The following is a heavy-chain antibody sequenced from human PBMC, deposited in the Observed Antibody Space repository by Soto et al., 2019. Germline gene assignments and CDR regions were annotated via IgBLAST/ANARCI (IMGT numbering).Heavy chain of an antibody. Sequence: GGSLRLSCAASGFAVNSDYMSWVRQAPGKGLEWVSVIFGGGTTYYSDSVKGRFTISRDNSKNTVFLQMNSPRAEDTAVYYCVRTSSYWGQGTRVTVSS. D-gene: IGHD2-2*01. CDR1: GFAVNSDY. CDR3: VRTSSY. CDR2: IFGGGTT. V-gene: IGHV3-53*01. J-gene: IGHJ4*02.